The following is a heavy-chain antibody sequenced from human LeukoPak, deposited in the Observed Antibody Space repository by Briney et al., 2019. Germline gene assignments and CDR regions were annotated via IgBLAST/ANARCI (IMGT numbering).Heavy chain of an antibody. Sequence: SVKVSCKASGYTFTNYGISWVRQAPGQGLEWMGGIIPIFGTANYAQKFQGRVTMTRDTSTSTVYMELSSLRSEDTAVYYCARGRSGYHMAPCYWGQGTLVTVSS. J-gene: IGHJ4*02. CDR1: GYTFTNYG. CDR2: IIPIFGTA. CDR3: ARGRSGYHMAPCY. D-gene: IGHD3-3*01. V-gene: IGHV1-69*05.